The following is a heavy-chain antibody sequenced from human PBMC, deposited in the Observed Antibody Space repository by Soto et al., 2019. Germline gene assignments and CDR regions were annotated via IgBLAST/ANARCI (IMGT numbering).Heavy chain of an antibody. CDR1: GYMFGTYD. Sequence: QVQLVQSGAEVKKPGASVKVSCKASGYMFGTYDINWVRQAPGQGLEWMGWLNANSGNTGYAQKFQGRVTMTRNTSINTAYMELSSLGSDDTAVYYCARDHRYNWNDEGWFDPWGQGTLVTVSS. CDR2: LNANSGNT. J-gene: IGHJ5*02. CDR3: ARDHRYNWNDEGWFDP. V-gene: IGHV1-8*01. D-gene: IGHD1-20*01.